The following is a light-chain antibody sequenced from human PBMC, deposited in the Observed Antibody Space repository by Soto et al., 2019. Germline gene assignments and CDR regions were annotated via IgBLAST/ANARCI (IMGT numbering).Light chain of an antibody. Sequence: DVEMTQSPSSLSASVGDRVTITCRASQDIHHCLKWYQQKRGEAPKLLIHTASNLQGGVPSRFSGSGSGTDFSLTISGLQPDDFATYYCQQYYSNLLTCGGGTNVEIK. V-gene: IGKV1-39*01. J-gene: IGKJ4*01. CDR2: TAS. CDR3: QQYYSNLLT. CDR1: QDIHHC.